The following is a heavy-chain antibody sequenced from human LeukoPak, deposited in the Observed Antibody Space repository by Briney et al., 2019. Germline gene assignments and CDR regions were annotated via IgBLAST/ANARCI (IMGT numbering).Heavy chain of an antibody. Sequence: GRSLRLSCAASGFTFSNYAMHWVRQAPGKGLEWVAFIRYDGSNKYYADSVKGRFTISRDSSKNTLFLQMNSLRAEDTAVYYCAREDIVVVPLVPGEGVDYYYYMDVWGKGTTVTVSS. CDR2: IRYDGSNK. CDR1: GFTFSNYA. V-gene: IGHV3-30*04. CDR3: AREDIVVVPLVPGEGVDYYYYMDV. D-gene: IGHD2-2*01. J-gene: IGHJ6*03.